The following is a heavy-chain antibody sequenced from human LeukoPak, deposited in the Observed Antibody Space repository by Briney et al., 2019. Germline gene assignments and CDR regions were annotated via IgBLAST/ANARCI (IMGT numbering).Heavy chain of an antibody. Sequence: GGSLRLSCEASGITFSNFSMSWVRQAPGKGLEWVSYISRTSRTTYYADSVKGRFTISRDNANNSLYLQMNSLRAEDTAVYYCARLPYRTAFENYWGQGALVTVS. CDR3: ARLPYRTAFENY. D-gene: IGHD2/OR15-2a*01. V-gene: IGHV3-48*04. CDR1: GITFSNFS. CDR2: ISRTSRTT. J-gene: IGHJ4*02.